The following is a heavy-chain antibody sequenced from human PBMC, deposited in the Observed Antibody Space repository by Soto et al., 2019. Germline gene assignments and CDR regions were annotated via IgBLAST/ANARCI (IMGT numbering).Heavy chain of an antibody. V-gene: IGHV1-58*01. D-gene: IGHD6-13*01. CDR1: GFTFTSSA. CDR3: AAGYSQNDNWFDP. Sequence: GASVKVSCKASGFTFTSSAVQWVRQARGQRLEWIGWIVVGSGNTNYAQKFQERVTITRDMSTSTAYMELSGLGSEDTAVYYCAAGYSQNDNWFDPWGQGTLVTVSS. CDR2: IVVGSGNT. J-gene: IGHJ5*02.